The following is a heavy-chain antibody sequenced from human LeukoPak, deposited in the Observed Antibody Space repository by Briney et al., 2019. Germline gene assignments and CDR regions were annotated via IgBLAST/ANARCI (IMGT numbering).Heavy chain of an antibody. J-gene: IGHJ5*02. CDR2: IYFSGST. CDR1: GASISSSSYY. CDR3: ARLRTGFWSGYPQYNWFDP. V-gene: IGHV4-39*01. Sequence: SETLSLTCTVSGASISSSSYYWGWIRQPPGKGLEWIGSIYFSGSTYYNPSLKSRVTISVDTSKNQFSLKLSSVTATDTAVYYCARLRTGFWSGYPQYNWFDPWGQGTLVTVSS. D-gene: IGHD3-3*01.